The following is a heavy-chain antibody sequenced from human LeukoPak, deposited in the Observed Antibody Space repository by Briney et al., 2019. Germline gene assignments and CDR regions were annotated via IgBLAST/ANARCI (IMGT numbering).Heavy chain of an antibody. V-gene: IGHV3-30*04. D-gene: IGHD2-15*01. Sequence: GGSLRLSCVASGFTFTGHSMHWVRQAPGKGLEWVAVVGNDEKTKFYADSLKGRFTISRDNAKNSLYLQMNSLRAEDTAVYYCARDRQGYCSGGSCYAIDYWGQGTLVTVSS. CDR2: VGNDEKTK. J-gene: IGHJ4*02. CDR3: ARDRQGYCSGGSCYAIDY. CDR1: GFTFTGHS.